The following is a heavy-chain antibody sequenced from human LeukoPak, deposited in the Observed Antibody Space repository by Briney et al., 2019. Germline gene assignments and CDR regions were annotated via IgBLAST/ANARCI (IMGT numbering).Heavy chain of an antibody. D-gene: IGHD3-10*01. CDR3: ARDRDGRRSGSYYDGAFDI. Sequence: SETLSLTCTVSGGSISSGDYYWSWIRQLPGKGLEWIGYIYYSGSTYYNPSLKSRVTISVDTSKNQFSLKLSSVTAADTAVYYCARDRDGRRSGSYYDGAFDIWGQGTMVTVSS. J-gene: IGHJ3*02. CDR2: IYYSGST. V-gene: IGHV4-31*03. CDR1: GGSISSGDYY.